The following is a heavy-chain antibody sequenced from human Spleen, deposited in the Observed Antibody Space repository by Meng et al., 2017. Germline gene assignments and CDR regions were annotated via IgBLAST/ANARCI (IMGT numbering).Heavy chain of an antibody. D-gene: IGHD6-25*01. CDR2: INPKSGDT. CDR1: GYNFPDYY. V-gene: IGHV1-2*06. Sequence: QLPRRQSGPEVKKPGASVKVSCKPSGYNFPDYYIHWVRRAPGQGLEWMGRINPKSGDTHYAQKFQARVTMTGDTSISTAYMELSGLRFDDTAMYYCARDEDISAAGKLFGDYWGQGTLVTVSS. J-gene: IGHJ4*02. CDR3: ARDEDISAAGKLFGDY.